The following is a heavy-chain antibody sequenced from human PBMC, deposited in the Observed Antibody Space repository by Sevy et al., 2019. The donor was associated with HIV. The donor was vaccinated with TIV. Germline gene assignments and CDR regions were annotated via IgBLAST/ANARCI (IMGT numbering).Heavy chain of an antibody. CDR1: GFTFSNFA. CDR2: IISSRIGT. Sequence: GGSLRLSCAASGFTFSNFAMSWVRQAPGKGLEWVAIISSRIGTNYAGSVRGRLTISRDDSKNTLYLHMTSLTGEDTAVYYWAKGKRIFLGECDFWGQGSLVTVSS. V-gene: IGHV3-23*01. D-gene: IGHD3-16*01. J-gene: IGHJ4*02. CDR3: AKGKRIFLGECDF.